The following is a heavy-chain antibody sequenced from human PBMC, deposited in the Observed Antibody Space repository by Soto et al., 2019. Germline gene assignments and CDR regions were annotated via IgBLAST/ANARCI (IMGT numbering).Heavy chain of an antibody. Sequence: QVQLVESGGGVVQPGRSLRLSCAASGFTFSSYGMHWVRQAPGKGLEWVAVIWYDGSNKYYADSVKGRFTISRDNSKITLYLQMNSLRAEDTAVYYCARGTIFGVVIMDWYFDLWGRGTLVTVSS. CDR3: ARGTIFGVVIMDWYFDL. D-gene: IGHD3-3*01. CDR2: IWYDGSNK. J-gene: IGHJ2*01. CDR1: GFTFSSYG. V-gene: IGHV3-33*01.